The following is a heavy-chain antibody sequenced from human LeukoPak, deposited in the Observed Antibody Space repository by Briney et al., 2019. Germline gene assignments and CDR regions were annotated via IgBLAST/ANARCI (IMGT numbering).Heavy chain of an antibody. V-gene: IGHV3-23*01. D-gene: IGHD3-10*01. J-gene: IGHJ4*02. Sequence: GGSLRLSCAASGFTFSNYGMASVRQAPEQGLEWVSLISASGKTTNYADSVKGRFTISRDDSKHTVYLQMNSLRADDTAAYYCVEGGGYRTPFDFWGQGTLVTVSS. CDR1: GFTFSNYG. CDR2: ISASGKTT. CDR3: VEGGGYRTPFDF.